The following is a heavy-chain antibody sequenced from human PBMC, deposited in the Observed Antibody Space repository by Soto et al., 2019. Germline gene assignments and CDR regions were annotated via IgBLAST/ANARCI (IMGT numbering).Heavy chain of an antibody. CDR1: GFIFSDYY. CDR2: ISTRSTYT. Sequence: QVLLVESGGLVKAGGSLRLSCAASGFIFSDYYMSWVRQTPGKGLEWISYISTRSTYTNYADSVKGRFTISRDNTKNSLYLQMDSLRVEDTAVYYCARDLAWKRGKVGRYYYGMDVWGQGTTVTVSS. CDR3: ARDLAWKRGKVGRYYYGMDV. D-gene: IGHD1-1*01. J-gene: IGHJ6*02. V-gene: IGHV3-11*06.